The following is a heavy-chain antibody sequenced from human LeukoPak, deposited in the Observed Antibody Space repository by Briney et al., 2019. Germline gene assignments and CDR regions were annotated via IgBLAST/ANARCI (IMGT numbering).Heavy chain of an antibody. J-gene: IGHJ4*02. CDR2: ISYDGSNK. CDR3: ARAGSAPIVVVPAAILGPQFDY. Sequence: GGSLRLSCAASGFTFSSYAMRWVRQAPGKGLEWVAVISYDGSNKYYADSVKGRFTISRDNSKNTLYLQMNSLRAEDTAVYYCARAGSAPIVVVPAAILGPQFDYWGQGTLVTVSS. CDR1: GFTFSSYA. V-gene: IGHV3-30-3*01. D-gene: IGHD2-2*02.